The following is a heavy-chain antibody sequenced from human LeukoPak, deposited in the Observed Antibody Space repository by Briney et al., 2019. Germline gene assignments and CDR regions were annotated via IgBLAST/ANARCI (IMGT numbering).Heavy chain of an antibody. D-gene: IGHD1-7*01. CDR1: GYTFTGYY. CDR3: ARDLFPRITGTTGWFDP. CDR2: INPNSGGT. Sequence: ASVKVSCKASGYTFTGYYMHWVRQAPGQGLEWMGWINPNSGGTNYAQKVPGRVTMTRDTSISTAYMELSRLRSDDTAVYYCARDLFPRITGTTGWFDPWGQGTLVTVSS. J-gene: IGHJ5*02. V-gene: IGHV1-2*02.